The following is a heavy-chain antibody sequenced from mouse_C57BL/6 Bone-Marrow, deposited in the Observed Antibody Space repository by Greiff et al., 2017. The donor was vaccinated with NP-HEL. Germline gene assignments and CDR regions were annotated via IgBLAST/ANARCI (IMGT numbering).Heavy chain of an antibody. CDR3: TTRDYDPGAMDY. D-gene: IGHD2-4*01. CDR2: IDPENGDT. V-gene: IGHV14-4*01. J-gene: IGHJ4*01. Sequence: EVQLQQSGAELVRPGASVKLSCTASGFNIKDDYMHWVKQRPEQGLEWIGWIDPENGDTEYASKFQGKSTITADTSSNTAYLQLSSLTSEDTAVYYWTTRDYDPGAMDYWGQGTSVTVSS. CDR1: GFNIKDDY.